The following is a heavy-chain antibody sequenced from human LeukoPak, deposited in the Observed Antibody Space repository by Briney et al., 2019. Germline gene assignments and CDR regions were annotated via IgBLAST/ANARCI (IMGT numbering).Heavy chain of an antibody. CDR3: AKDLWFGELLYDNWFDP. J-gene: IGHJ5*02. CDR1: GFTFSNYA. D-gene: IGHD3-10*01. CDR2: ISGSGGST. V-gene: IGHV3-23*01. Sequence: GGSLRLSCAASGFTFSNYAMSWVRQAPGKGLEWVSAISGSGGSTYYADSVKGRFTISRDNSKNTLYLQMNSLRAEDTAVYYCAKDLWFGELLYDNWFDPWGQGTLVTVSS.